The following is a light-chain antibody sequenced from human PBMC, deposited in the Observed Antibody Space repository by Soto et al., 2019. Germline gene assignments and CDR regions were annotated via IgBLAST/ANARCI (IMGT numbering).Light chain of an antibody. Sequence: EIVMTQSPATLSVSPGERATLSCRASQTISDNLAWYQQRPGQSPRLLIYAASSRATGIPARFSGSGSGKEFSLTINSLQSEDFAVYYCQQYHNWPPYTFGQGTKLEIK. CDR3: QQYHNWPPYT. CDR2: AAS. CDR1: QTISDN. J-gene: IGKJ2*01. V-gene: IGKV3-15*01.